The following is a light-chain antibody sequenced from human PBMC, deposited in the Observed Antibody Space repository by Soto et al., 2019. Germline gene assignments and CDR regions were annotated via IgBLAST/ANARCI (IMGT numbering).Light chain of an antibody. J-gene: IGKJ4*01. CDR1: QSISSY. CDR2: AAS. CDR3: QQSYSTPLT. Sequence: DIQMTQSPSSLSASVGDRVTITCRASQSISSYLNWYQQKPGKAPKLLIYAASSLQSGVQSRFSGSGSGTDFTLTISSLQPEDFATHYWQQSYSTPLTVGGGTKVEIK. V-gene: IGKV1-39*01.